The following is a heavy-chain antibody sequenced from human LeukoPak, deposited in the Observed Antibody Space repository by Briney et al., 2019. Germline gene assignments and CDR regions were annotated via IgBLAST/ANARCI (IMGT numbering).Heavy chain of an antibody. V-gene: IGHV5-51*01. CDR3: ARRGDGYSIDN. Sequence: GESLKISCNVSGYSFTNYWIGWVRQLPGKGLEWVAIIYPGDSDSSYSPSFQGHVTISVDKSINTACLHWSSLKASDTAMYYCARRGDGYSIDNWGQGTLVTVSS. D-gene: IGHD5-24*01. CDR2: IYPGDSDS. CDR1: GYSFTNYW. J-gene: IGHJ4*02.